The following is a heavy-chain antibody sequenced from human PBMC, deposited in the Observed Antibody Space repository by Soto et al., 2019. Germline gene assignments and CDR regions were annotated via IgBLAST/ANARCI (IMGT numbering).Heavy chain of an antibody. D-gene: IGHD6-19*01. V-gene: IGHV3-30*03. CDR1: GFNFSGFG. Sequence: QVQLVESGGGVVQPGGSLRLSCEVSGFNFSGFGKSWVRQAPGKGLEWVAFSSFDGSNKYNADSVEGRFTISTDNSKNTLYLQMNSLTEGHPGVYYCARARRSSVWTTNSWGQGTLVTVSS. CDR3: ARARRSSVWTTNS. CDR2: SSFDGSNK. J-gene: IGHJ4*02.